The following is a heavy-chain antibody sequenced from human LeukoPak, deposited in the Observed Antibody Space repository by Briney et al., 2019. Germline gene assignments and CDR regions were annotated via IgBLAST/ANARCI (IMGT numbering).Heavy chain of an antibody. CDR2: IYHSGST. V-gene: IGHV4-38-2*01. J-gene: IGHJ4*02. CDR1: SGSFSGYY. D-gene: IGHD6-19*01. Sequence: SETLSLTCAVYSGSFSGYYWGWIRQPPGKGLEWIGSIYHSGSTYYNPSLKSRVTISVDTSKNQFSLKLSSVTAADTAVYYCAKDSSGWYYFGYWGQGTLVTVSS. CDR3: AKDSSGWYYFGY.